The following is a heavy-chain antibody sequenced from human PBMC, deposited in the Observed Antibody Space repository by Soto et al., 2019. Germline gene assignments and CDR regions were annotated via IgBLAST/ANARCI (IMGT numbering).Heavy chain of an antibody. Sequence: GGSLRLSCAASGFTFSSYAMSWVRQAPGKGLEWVSAISGSGGSTYYADSVRGRFTISRDNSKNTLYLQMNSLRAEDTAVYYFSKDFRREYYDHYYYYYGMDVWGQGTTVTVSS. J-gene: IGHJ6*02. D-gene: IGHD3-3*01. V-gene: IGHV3-23*01. CDR3: SKDFRREYYDHYYYYYGMDV. CDR2: ISGSGGST. CDR1: GFTFSSYA.